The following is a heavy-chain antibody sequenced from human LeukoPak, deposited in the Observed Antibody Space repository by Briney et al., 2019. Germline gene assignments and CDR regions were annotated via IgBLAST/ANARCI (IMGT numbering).Heavy chain of an antibody. J-gene: IGHJ4*02. CDR2: IYYSGST. V-gene: IGHV4-39*07. Sequence: PSETLSLTCTVSGGSLSSIISYWGWIRQPPGEGLEWIGRIYYSGSTYYNPSLKSRVTISVDTSRNQFSLKVTSVSAADTAVYYCAKNSGVVVTAMPYYFDYWGQGTLVTVSS. CDR3: AKNSGVVVTAMPYYFDY. D-gene: IGHD2-21*02. CDR1: GGSLSSIISY.